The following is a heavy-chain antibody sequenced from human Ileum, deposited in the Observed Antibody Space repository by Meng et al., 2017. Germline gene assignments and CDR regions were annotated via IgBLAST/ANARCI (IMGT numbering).Heavy chain of an antibody. CDR1: GASISSYT. Sequence: SETLSLTCTVSGASISSYTWSWIRQPAGKGLEWIGRIYTIGNTDYNPSFQSRVTMSVDTSKNQFSLKLRSVTAADTAVYYCAREVYRSAWYGETWGQGRLVTVSS. CDR3: AREVYRSAWYGET. V-gene: IGHV4-4*07. D-gene: IGHD6-19*01. J-gene: IGHJ4*02. CDR2: IYTIGNT.